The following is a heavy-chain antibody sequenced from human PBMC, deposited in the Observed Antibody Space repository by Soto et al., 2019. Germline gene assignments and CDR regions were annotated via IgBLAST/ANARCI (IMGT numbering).Heavy chain of an antibody. CDR2: VNPIVSMS. V-gene: IGHV1-69*02. D-gene: IGHD3-10*01. Sequence: QVQLVQSGAEVKRPGSSVKFSCKASGDTFNFYSINWVRQAPGLGLEWMGRVNPIVSMSNYAQKFQGRVTMTADKSTITAYMELSSLRSEDTAIYYCASSYGSGYRAFDYWGQGALVTVSS. CDR1: GDTFNFYS. J-gene: IGHJ4*02. CDR3: ASSYGSGYRAFDY.